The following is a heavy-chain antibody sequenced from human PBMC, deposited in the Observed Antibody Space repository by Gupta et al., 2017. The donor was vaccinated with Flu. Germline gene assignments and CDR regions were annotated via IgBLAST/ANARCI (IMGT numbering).Heavy chain of an antibody. V-gene: IGHV1-2*02. CDR3: ARDKKGGSGWYVFDY. CDR1: YY. Sequence: YYRHWVRQAPGQGLEWMGGINPNSEDTNYAQKLQGRITITRDTSRRTAYMEWNRLRSDDTAVYYCARDKKGGSGWYVFDYWGQGALVTVSS. J-gene: IGHJ4*02. CDR2: INPNSEDT. D-gene: IGHD6-19*01.